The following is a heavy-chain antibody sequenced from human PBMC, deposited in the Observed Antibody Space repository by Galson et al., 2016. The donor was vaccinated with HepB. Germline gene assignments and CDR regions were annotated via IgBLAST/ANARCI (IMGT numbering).Heavy chain of an antibody. CDR3: ARGRVAMGLDY. D-gene: IGHD5-24*01. CDR1: GDSFNSDY. J-gene: IGHJ4*02. CDR2: IYYSGST. V-gene: IGHV4-59*01. Sequence: SETLSLTCTVAGDSFNSDYGSWIRQPPGKGLEWIGYIYYSGSTSYNPSLDSRVTISMDTSKSQFSLQLASVTAADTAVYYCARGRVAMGLDYWGPGTLVAVSS.